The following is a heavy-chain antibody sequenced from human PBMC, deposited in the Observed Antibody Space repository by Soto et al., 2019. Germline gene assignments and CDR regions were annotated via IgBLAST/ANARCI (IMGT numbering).Heavy chain of an antibody. J-gene: IGHJ3*02. Sequence: PGGSLRLSCAASGFTFSSYAMSWVRQAPGKGLEWVSAISGSGGSTYYADSVKGRFTISRDNSKNTLYLQMNSLRPEDTAVYYCARIPHLYYYDSSGQPDAFDIWGQGTMVTVSS. CDR2: ISGSGGST. CDR3: ARIPHLYYYDSSGQPDAFDI. D-gene: IGHD3-22*01. CDR1: GFTFSSYA. V-gene: IGHV3-23*01.